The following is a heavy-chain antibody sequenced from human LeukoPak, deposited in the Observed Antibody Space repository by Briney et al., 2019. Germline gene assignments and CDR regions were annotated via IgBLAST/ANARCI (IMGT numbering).Heavy chain of an antibody. Sequence: ASVKVSCKASGYTFTSYGISWVRQAPGQGLEWMGWISAYNGNTNYAQKLQGRVTLTTDTSTSTAYMELRSLRSDDTAVYYCARDLYCSSTSCYTALDYWGQGTLVTVSS. V-gene: IGHV1-18*01. CDR3: ARDLYCSSTSCYTALDY. CDR2: ISAYNGNT. J-gene: IGHJ4*02. D-gene: IGHD2-2*02. CDR1: GYTFTSYG.